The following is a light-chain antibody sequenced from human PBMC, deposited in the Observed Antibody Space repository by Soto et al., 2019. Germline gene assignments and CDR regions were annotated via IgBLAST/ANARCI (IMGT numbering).Light chain of an antibody. CDR2: GAS. V-gene: IGKV3-20*01. CDR1: QSVSNSY. Sequence: EIVLTQSPGTLSLSPGERVILSCRASQSVSNSYLAWYQQKPGQAPRLLIYGASSSATGIPDRFSGSGSGTDFTLTISRLEPEDFAVYYCQQYGSSPRTFGQGTKVEIK. J-gene: IGKJ1*01. CDR3: QQYGSSPRT.